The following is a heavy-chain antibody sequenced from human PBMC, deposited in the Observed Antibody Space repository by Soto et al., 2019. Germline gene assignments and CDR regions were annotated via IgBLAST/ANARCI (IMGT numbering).Heavy chain of an antibody. V-gene: IGHV4-31*03. Sequence: KTSETLSLTCTVSSGSLSSGGYYWNWIRQHPVKGLEWIGYIYFTGITYSTPSLKSRVTLSVDTSKSQFSLELRSVTAADTAIYYCARAHPYHKVNWLDLWGPGVLVTVYS. CDR2: IYFTGIT. J-gene: IGHJ5*02. CDR1: SGSLSSGGYY. CDR3: ARAHPYHKVNWLDL.